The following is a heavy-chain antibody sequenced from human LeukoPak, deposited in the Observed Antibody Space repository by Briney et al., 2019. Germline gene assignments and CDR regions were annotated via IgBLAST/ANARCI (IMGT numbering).Heavy chain of an antibody. V-gene: IGHV3-21*01. CDR1: GFTFSSYS. Sequence: GGSLRLSCAASGFTFSSYSMNWVRQAPGKGLEWVSSISSSSSYIYYADSVKGRFTISRDNAKNSLYLQMNSLRAEDTAVYYCARDSSPSGYLQDAFDIWGQGTMVTVSS. CDR3: ARDSSPSGYLQDAFDI. J-gene: IGHJ3*02. CDR2: ISSSSSYI. D-gene: IGHD3-22*01.